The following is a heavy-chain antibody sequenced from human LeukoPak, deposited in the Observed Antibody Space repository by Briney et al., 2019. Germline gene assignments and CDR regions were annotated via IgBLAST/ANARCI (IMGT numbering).Heavy chain of an antibody. Sequence: PGGSLRLSCAASGFTFSSYAMSWVRQAPGKGLEWVSAISGSGGSTYCADSVKGRFTISRDNSKNTLYLQMNSLRAEDTAVYYCAKDWYYYDSSGFRWFDPWGQGTLVTVSS. CDR2: ISGSGGST. V-gene: IGHV3-23*01. CDR3: AKDWYYYDSSGFRWFDP. D-gene: IGHD3-22*01. CDR1: GFTFSSYA. J-gene: IGHJ5*02.